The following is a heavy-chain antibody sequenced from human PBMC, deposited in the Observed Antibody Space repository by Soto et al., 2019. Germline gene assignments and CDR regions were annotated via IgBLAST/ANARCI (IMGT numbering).Heavy chain of an antibody. D-gene: IGHD5-12*01. V-gene: IGHV1-46*01. CDR2: INPSGGTT. J-gene: IGHJ4*02. CDR1: GYSFTNYY. CDR3: ARDGATMGSYYLDY. Sequence: QMQLVQSGAEVKKPGASVKVACKASGYSFTNYYMHWVRQAPGQGLEWMGIINPSGGTTRYARKFQGRITMTCDTSTSTVYMEVSSLSSEDTAVYYCARDGATMGSYYLDYWGQGTLVTVSS.